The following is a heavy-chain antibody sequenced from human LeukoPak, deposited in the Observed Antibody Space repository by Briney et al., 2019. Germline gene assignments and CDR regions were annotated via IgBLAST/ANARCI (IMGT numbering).Heavy chain of an antibody. CDR2: IYYSGST. CDR3: ARCSSRSGGSCFYFDY. Sequence: PSETLSLTCTVFGGSISSYYWSWIRQPPGEGLEWIGYIYYSGSTNYNPSLKSRVTISVDTSKNQFSLKLSSVTAADTAVYYCARCSSRSGGSCFYFDYWGQGTLVTVSS. V-gene: IGHV4-59*01. CDR1: GGSISSYY. D-gene: IGHD2-15*01. J-gene: IGHJ4*02.